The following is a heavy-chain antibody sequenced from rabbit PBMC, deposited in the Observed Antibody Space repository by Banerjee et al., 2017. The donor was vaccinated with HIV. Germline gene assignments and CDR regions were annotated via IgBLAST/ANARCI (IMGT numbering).Heavy chain of an antibody. CDR2: IYPDYGST. J-gene: IGHJ4*01. CDR1: GIDFSSYG. D-gene: IGHD4-2*01. CDR3: VRETEAYAGAAGYIYYFNL. V-gene: IGHV1S47*01. Sequence: QEQLVESGGGLVTLGGSLKLSCKASGIDFSSYGISWVRQAPGKGLEWIAYIYPDYGSTDYASWVNGRFTISLDNAQNTVFLQMTSLTAADTATYFCVRETEAYAGAAGYIYYFNLWGQGTLVTVS.